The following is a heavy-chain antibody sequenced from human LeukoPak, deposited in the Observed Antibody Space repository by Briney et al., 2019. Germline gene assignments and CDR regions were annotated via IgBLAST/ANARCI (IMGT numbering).Heavy chain of an antibody. V-gene: IGHV3-74*01. J-gene: IGHJ5*02. D-gene: IGHD2-2*01. CDR1: GFTFSSYW. Sequence: GRSLRLSCAASGFTFSSYWMHWVRQAPGKGLVWVSRINSDGSSTSYADSVKGRFTISRDNAKNTLYLQMNSLRAEDTAVYYCARGRLVVWNWFDPWGQGTLVTVSS. CDR2: INSDGSST. CDR3: ARGRLVVWNWFDP.